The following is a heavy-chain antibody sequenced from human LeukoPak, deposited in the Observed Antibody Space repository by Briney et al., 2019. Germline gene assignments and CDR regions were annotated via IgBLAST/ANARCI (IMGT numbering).Heavy chain of an antibody. V-gene: IGHV1-8*03. CDR1: GYTFTSYD. Sequence: ASVEVSCKASGYTFTSYDINWVRQATGQGLEWMGWMNPNSGNTGYAQKFQGRVTITADESTSTAYMELSSLRSEDTAVYYCAREGGAVNYWGQGTLVTVSS. CDR2: MNPNSGNT. D-gene: IGHD6-19*01. J-gene: IGHJ4*02. CDR3: AREGGAVNY.